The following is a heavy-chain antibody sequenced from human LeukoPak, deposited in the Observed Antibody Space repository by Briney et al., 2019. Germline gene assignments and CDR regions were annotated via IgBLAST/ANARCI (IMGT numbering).Heavy chain of an antibody. D-gene: IGHD3-3*01. CDR1: GYPFTSYN. Sequence: ASVKVSCKAPGYPFTSYNVNWVRQATGQGLEWMGWMNTNSGNTGYSQNFQGRVTMTRDTSISTAYMELSSLMSEDTAVYYCARGLPKAVFGMVIEDWGQGTLVTVSS. CDR2: MNTNSGNT. J-gene: IGHJ1*01. CDR3: ARGLPKAVFGMVIED. V-gene: IGHV1-8*01.